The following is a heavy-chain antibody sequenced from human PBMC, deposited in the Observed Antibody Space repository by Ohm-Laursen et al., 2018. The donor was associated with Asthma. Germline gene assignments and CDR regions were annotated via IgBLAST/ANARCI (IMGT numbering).Heavy chain of an antibody. CDR3: AKVGTAARPDRYCGGDCYAFFDY. CDR1: KFTFSNHW. V-gene: IGHV3-7*03. Sequence: GSLRLSCAASKFTFSNHWMNWVRQAPGKGLEWVANINPDGRETRHVDSVRGRFTISRDNTKNSLYLQMNSLREEDTALYYCAKVGTAARPDRYCGGDCYAFFDYWGQGTVVTVSS. D-gene: IGHD2-21*01. CDR2: INPDGRET. J-gene: IGHJ4*02.